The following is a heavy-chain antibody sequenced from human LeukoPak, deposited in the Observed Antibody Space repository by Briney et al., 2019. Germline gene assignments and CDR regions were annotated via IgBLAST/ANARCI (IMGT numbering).Heavy chain of an antibody. CDR3: AKETYYYGSGSYYPGGFDP. CDR1: GFTFSNYG. V-gene: IGHV3-23*01. J-gene: IGHJ5*02. Sequence: QSGGSLRLSCAASGFTFSNYGMTWIRQAPGKGLEWVSAISSSGGITYYADSVKGRFTISRDNSKNTLYLEMNSLRGEDTAVYYCAKETYYYGSGSYYPGGFDPWGQGTLVTVSS. D-gene: IGHD3-10*01. CDR2: ISSSGGIT.